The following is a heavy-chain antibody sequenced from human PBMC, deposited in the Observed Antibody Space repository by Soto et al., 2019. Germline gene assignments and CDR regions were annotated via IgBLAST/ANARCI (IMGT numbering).Heavy chain of an antibody. CDR3: ARDNDVFTGYYLDY. J-gene: IGHJ4*02. D-gene: IGHD3-9*01. V-gene: IGHV3-23*01. Sequence: GGSLRLSCAASGFTFSTYAMSWVRQAPGKGLEWVSAISGRGGSTYYADSVKGRVTMTRDTSTSTAYMELGSLRSDDTAVYYCARDNDVFTGYYLDYWGQGTLVTVSS. CDR1: GFTFSTYA. CDR2: ISGRGGST.